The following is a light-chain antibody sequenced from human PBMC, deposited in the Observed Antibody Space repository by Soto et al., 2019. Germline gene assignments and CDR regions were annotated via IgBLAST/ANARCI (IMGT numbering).Light chain of an antibody. V-gene: IGLV2-14*01. Sequence: QSALTQPASVSGSPGQSITISCTGTSSDVGGYNYVSWYQQHPGKAPKLMIYDVSNRSSGVSNRFSGSKSGNTASLTISGVQDEDEADYYCSSYTSSSTVVFGGGTKLTVL. CDR2: DVS. CDR3: SSYTSSSTVV. J-gene: IGLJ2*01. CDR1: SSDVGGYNY.